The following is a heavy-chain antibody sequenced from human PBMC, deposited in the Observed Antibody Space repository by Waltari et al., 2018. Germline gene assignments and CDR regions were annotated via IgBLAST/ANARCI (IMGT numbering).Heavy chain of an antibody. CDR3: ARLASGYSSGSDWYFDL. J-gene: IGHJ2*01. Sequence: QLQLQESGPGLVKPSETLSLTCTVSGGSISSSSYYWGWIRQPPGKGLEWIGSIYYSGSTYYNPSRKILVPISVDTSKNQFSLKLSSVTAADTAVYYCARLASGYSSGSDWYFDLWGRGTLVTVSS. D-gene: IGHD6-19*01. CDR2: IYYSGST. V-gene: IGHV4-39*01. CDR1: GGSISSSSYY.